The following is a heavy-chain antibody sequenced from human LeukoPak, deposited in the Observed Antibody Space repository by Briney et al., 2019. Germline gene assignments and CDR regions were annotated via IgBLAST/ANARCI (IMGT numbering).Heavy chain of an antibody. Sequence: PSETLSLTCTVSGGSISSSSYYWGWIRQPPGKGLEWIGSIYYSGSTYYNPSLKSRVTISVDTSKNQFSLKLSSVTAADTAVYYCARFRMCWFDPWGQGTLVTVSS. CDR1: GGSISSSSYY. V-gene: IGHV4-39*01. CDR2: IYYSGST. CDR3: ARFRMCWFDP. J-gene: IGHJ5*02.